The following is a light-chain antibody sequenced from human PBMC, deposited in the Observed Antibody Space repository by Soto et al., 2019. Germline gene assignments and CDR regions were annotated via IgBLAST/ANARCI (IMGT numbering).Light chain of an antibody. CDR3: QAYDSGLSGSV. Sequence: QLVLTQPPSVSGAPGQRVTISCTGTSSNIGAGYVVHWYQQLPGTAPKLLIFGNTNRPSGVPDRFSGSKSGTSVSLAITGLQAEDEADYYCQAYDSGLSGSVFGGGTKVTVL. J-gene: IGLJ3*02. CDR2: GNT. V-gene: IGLV1-40*01. CDR1: SSNIGAGYV.